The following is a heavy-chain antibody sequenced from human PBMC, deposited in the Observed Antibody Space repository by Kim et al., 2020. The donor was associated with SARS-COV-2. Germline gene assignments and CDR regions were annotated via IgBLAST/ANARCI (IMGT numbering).Heavy chain of an antibody. CDR3: ARDALADDRGYSPPDY. CDR2: IWYDGSNK. D-gene: IGHD5-18*01. V-gene: IGHV3-33*01. Sequence: GGSLKTLLCSVWIPFSSYGMHWVRQAPGKGLEWVAVIWYDGSNKYYADSVKGRFTISRDNSKNTLYLQMNSLRAEDTAVYYCARDALADDRGYSPPDYWGQGTLVSVSS. CDR1: IPFSSYG. J-gene: IGHJ4*02.